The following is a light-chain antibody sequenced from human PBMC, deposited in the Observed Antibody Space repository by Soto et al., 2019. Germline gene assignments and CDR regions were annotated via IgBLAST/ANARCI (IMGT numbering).Light chain of an antibody. J-gene: IGKJ3*01. Sequence: EIGLTQSPGTLSLSPGERATLSCRAIQSVSSSDLAWYQQKPGQAPRHLIYRASSRDTGIPDRFSGSGSGTDFTLTVSRLEPEDFAVCYCQQYGSSPPLTVGPGTKVDIK. CDR3: QQYGSSPPLT. CDR2: RAS. V-gene: IGKV3-20*01. CDR1: QSVSSSD.